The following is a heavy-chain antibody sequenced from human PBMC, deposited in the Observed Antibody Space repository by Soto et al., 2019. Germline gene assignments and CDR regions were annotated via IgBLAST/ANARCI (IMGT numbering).Heavy chain of an antibody. CDR3: ARHEGWTGPDQ. D-gene: IGHD2-8*02. CDR1: GASIGSGVW. V-gene: IGHV4-4*02. CDR2: IFHDGNT. Sequence: SETLSLTCAVSGASIGSGVWWSWFRQPPGKGLEWIAEIFHDGNTNYSPSLKSRVTISVDKSQNQFSLNVHSVTAADTAVYYCARHEGWTGPDQWGQGTLVTVSS. J-gene: IGHJ5*02.